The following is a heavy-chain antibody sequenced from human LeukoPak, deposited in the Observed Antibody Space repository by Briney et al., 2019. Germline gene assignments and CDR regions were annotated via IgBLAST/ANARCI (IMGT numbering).Heavy chain of an antibody. D-gene: IGHD5-18*01. V-gene: IGHV3-48*04. Sequence: GGSLRLSCAASGFSFSGYGMHWVRQAPGKGLEWVSYISSSSSTIYYADSVKGRFTISRDNAKNSLYLQMTSLRAEDTAVYYCARGHTAMAHDYFDYWGQGTLVTVSS. CDR2: ISSSSSTI. CDR3: ARGHTAMAHDYFDY. CDR1: GFSFSGYG. J-gene: IGHJ4*02.